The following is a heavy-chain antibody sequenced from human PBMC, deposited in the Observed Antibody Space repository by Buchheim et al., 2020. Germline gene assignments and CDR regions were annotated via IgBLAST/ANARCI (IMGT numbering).Heavy chain of an antibody. CDR3: ARDPWGYGYDS. CDR1: GDSISRAGYS. Sequence: QVQLQESGPGLVKPSQTLSLTCVVSGDSISRAGYSWTWIRQAPGKGLEWIGYIYYSGSAYYSPSLKSRLTMSLNTSVNQFSLRLASVTSADTAIYFCARDPWGYGYDSWGQG. D-gene: IGHD7-27*01. CDR2: IYYSGSA. V-gene: IGHV4-30-4*07. J-gene: IGHJ5*01.